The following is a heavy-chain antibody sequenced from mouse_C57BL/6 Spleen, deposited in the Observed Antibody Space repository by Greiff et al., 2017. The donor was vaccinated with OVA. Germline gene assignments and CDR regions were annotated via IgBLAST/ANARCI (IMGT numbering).Heavy chain of an antibody. CDR1: GYTFTSYW. CDR2: IDPSDSYT. Sequence: QVQLQQPGAELVRPGTSVKLSCKASGYTFTSYWMHWVKQRPGQGLEWIGVIDPSDSYTNYNQKLKGKATLTVDTSASTAYRQLSSLTSEDSAVYYCARVERDFDYWGQGTTLTVSS. CDR3: ARVERDFDY. J-gene: IGHJ2*01. V-gene: IGHV1-59*01.